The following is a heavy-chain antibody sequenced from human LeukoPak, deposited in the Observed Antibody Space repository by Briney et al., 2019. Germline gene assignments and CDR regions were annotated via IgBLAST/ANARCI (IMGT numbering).Heavy chain of an antibody. J-gene: IGHJ4*02. Sequence: PGGSLRLSCEVSGFAFSSYWMHWVRQAPGKGLVWVSRINTDGSRTVYADSVRGRFTISRDNAKNTVYLQMNSLRGEDTAVYYCARGGLDPVDYWGQGTLVTVSS. CDR3: ARGGLDPVDY. V-gene: IGHV3-74*01. CDR2: INTDGSRT. CDR1: GFAFSSYW. D-gene: IGHD3/OR15-3a*01.